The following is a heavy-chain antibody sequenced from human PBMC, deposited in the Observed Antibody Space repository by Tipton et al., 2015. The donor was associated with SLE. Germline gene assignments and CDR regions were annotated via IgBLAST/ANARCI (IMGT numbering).Heavy chain of an antibody. CDR2: IYSGGST. CDR1: GFTVSSNY. Sequence: GSLRLSCAASGFTVSSNYMSWVRQAPGKGLEWVSVIYSGGSTYYADSVKGRFTISRDNSKNTLYLQMNSLRAEDTAVYYCARVGSSSSYWYFDLWGRGTLVTVSS. D-gene: IGHD6-6*01. J-gene: IGHJ2*01. CDR3: ARVGSSSSYWYFDL. V-gene: IGHV3-66*01.